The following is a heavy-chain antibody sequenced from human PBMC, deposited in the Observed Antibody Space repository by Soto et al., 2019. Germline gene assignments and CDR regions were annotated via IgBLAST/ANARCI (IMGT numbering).Heavy chain of an antibody. D-gene: IGHD3-3*01. CDR2: MNPNSGNT. V-gene: IGHV1-8*01. J-gene: IGHJ5*02. CDR3: ARGLRFLGWLYSPTRAGFNP. CDR1: GYTFTSYD. Sequence: ASVKVSCKASGYTFTSYDINWVRQATGQGLEWIGWMNPNSGNTGYAQKFQGRVTMTRNTSISTAYMELSSLRSEDTAVPYCARGLRFLGWLYSPTRAGFNPGGEGTLLTVS.